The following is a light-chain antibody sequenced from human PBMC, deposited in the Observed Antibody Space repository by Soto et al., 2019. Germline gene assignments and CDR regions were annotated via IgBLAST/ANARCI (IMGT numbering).Light chain of an antibody. V-gene: IGKV1-39*01. CDR3: QQSDSMPNT. J-gene: IGKJ5*01. CDR2: AAS. CDR1: QTISRN. Sequence: DIQMTQSPSSLSASVGVRVTISCRARQTISRNLNWDQQKPGKAPKLLIYAASNLQSGVPSRFSGSGSGTDFTLAISSLQPEDFASYYCQQSDSMPNTFGQGSRLEI.